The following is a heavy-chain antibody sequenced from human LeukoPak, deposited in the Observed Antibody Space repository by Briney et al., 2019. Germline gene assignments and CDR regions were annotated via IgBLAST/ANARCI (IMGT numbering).Heavy chain of an antibody. V-gene: IGHV3-21*01. CDR1: GFTFSSYS. CDR2: ISSSSSYI. D-gene: IGHD3-16*02. CDR3: ARAEITFGGVIVSGNAFDI. Sequence: GGSLRLSCAASGFTFSSYSMNWVRQAPGKGLEWVSSISSSSSYIYYADSVKGRFTIYRDNAKNSMYLQMTSLKAEDTAVYYCARAEITFGGVIVSGNAFDIWGQGTMVTVSS. J-gene: IGHJ3*02.